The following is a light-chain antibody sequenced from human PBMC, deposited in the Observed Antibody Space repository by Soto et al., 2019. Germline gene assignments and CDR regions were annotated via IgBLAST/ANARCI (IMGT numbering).Light chain of an antibody. V-gene: IGKV1-5*01. J-gene: IGKJ1*01. CDR2: DAS. CDR1: QSISSW. Sequence: DIQMTQSPSTLSASVGDRVTITCRASQSISSWLAWYQQKPGKAPKLLIYDASSLESGVPSRFSGSGSGTEFTLTISSLQPYDFANYYCQQYNSYSPKTFGQGTKVEIK. CDR3: QQYNSYSPKT.